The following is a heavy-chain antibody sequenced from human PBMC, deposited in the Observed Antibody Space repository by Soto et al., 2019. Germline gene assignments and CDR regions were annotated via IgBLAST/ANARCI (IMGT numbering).Heavy chain of an antibody. D-gene: IGHD1-26*01. CDR3: ARVVGADWFDP. Sequence: SETLSLTCTVSGGSISGGGYYWSWIRQHPGKGLEWIGYIYYSGSTYYNPSLKSQVTISVDTSKNQFSLELSSVTAADTAVYYCARVVGADWFDPWGQGTLVTVSS. CDR2: IYYSGST. V-gene: IGHV4-31*01. CDR1: GGSISGGGYY. J-gene: IGHJ5*02.